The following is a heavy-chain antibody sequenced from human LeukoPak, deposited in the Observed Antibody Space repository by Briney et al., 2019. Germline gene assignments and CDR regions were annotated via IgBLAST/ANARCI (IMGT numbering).Heavy chain of an antibody. CDR3: AREGGRYYYDSSGYYSDY. CDR1: GYTFTSYG. D-gene: IGHD3-22*01. CDR2: ISAYNGNT. Sequence: ASVKVSCKASGYTFTSYGISWVRQAPGQGLEWMGWISAYNGNTNYAQKLQGRVTMTTDTSTSTAYMELRSLRSDDTAVYYCAREGGRYYYDSSGYYSDYWGQGTLVTVSS. J-gene: IGHJ4*02. V-gene: IGHV1-18*01.